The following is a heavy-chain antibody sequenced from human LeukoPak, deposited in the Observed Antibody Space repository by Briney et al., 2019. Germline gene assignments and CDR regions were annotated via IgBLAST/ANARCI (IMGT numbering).Heavy chain of an antibody. CDR3: AKDMIYSSRYSPFDS. CDR1: GFTFSSYA. CDR2: ISGGGGSI. J-gene: IGHJ4*02. V-gene: IGHV3-23*01. D-gene: IGHD2-15*01. Sequence: PGGSLRLSCAASGFTFSSYAMSWVRQAPGKGLEWVSAISGGGGSIHYVDSVKGRFTISRDDSKKTLYLQMNSLRAEDTAVYYCAKDMIYSSRYSPFDSWGQGTLVTVSS.